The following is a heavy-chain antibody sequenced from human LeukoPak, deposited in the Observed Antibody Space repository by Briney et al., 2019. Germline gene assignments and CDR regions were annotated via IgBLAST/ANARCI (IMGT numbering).Heavy chain of an antibody. V-gene: IGHV3-33*01. D-gene: IGHD5-18*01. CDR1: GFTFRSYG. CDR2: IWYDGSNK. CDR3: ARFAGYSYGSDY. Sequence: GGSLRLSCAASGFTFRSYGMHWVRQAPGKGLEWVAVIWYDGSNKYYADSVKGRFTISRDNSKNTLYLQMNSLRAEDTAVYYCARFAGYSYGSDYWGQGTLVTVSS. J-gene: IGHJ4*02.